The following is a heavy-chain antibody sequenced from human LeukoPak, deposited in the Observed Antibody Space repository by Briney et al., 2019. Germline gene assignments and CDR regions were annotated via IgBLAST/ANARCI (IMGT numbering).Heavy chain of an antibody. CDR1: GFTFSSYA. CDR2: ISYDGSNK. D-gene: IGHD3-10*01. CDR3: ARSDGSYYMGWFDP. V-gene: IGHV3-30*01. J-gene: IGHJ5*02. Sequence: GRSLRLSCAASGFTFSSYAMHWVRQAPGKGLEWVAVISYDGSNKYYADSVKGRFTISRDNSKNTLYLQMNSLRAEDTAVYYCARSDGSYYMGWFDPRGQGTLVTVSS.